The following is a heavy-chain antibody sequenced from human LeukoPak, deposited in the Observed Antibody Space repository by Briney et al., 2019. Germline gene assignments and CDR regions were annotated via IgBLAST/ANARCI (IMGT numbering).Heavy chain of an antibody. Sequence: GGSLRLSCAASGFIFSSYVMSWVRQAPGKGLEWVSAISGSGGSTYFADSVKGRFTISRDNSKNTLYLQMNSLSAEDTAIYYCARGLGSSTSRHTFDIWGQGTMVTVSS. V-gene: IGHV3-23*01. CDR3: ARGLGSSTSRHTFDI. D-gene: IGHD2-2*01. CDR2: ISGSGGST. CDR1: GFIFSSYV. J-gene: IGHJ3*02.